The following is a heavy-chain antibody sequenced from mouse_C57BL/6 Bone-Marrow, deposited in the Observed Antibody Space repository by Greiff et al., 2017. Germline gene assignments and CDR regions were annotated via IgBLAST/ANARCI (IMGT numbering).Heavy chain of an antibody. CDR1: GYTFTSYW. J-gene: IGHJ1*03. CDR2: INPSNGGT. D-gene: IGHD2-1*01. Sequence: QVQLQQPGTELVKPGASVKLSCKASGYTFTSYWMHWVKQRPGQGLEWIGNINPSNGGTNYNEKFKSKSTLTVDKSSSTAYMQLSSLTSEDSAVYYCARYGNYVWYFDVWGTGTTVTVSS. V-gene: IGHV1-53*01. CDR3: ARYGNYVWYFDV.